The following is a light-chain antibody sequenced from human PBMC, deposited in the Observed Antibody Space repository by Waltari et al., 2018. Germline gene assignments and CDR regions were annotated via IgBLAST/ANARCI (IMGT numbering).Light chain of an antibody. J-gene: IGKJ4*01. Sequence: EIVLTQSPATLSVSPGEKATLSCRASQSISSYLAWDQQKPGQAPRPLIYDASNRATGIPARFSGSGSGTDFTLTISSLEPEDFAVYYCRQRSNWPLTFGGGTKVEIK. CDR2: DAS. CDR1: QSISSY. V-gene: IGKV3-11*01. CDR3: RQRSNWPLT.